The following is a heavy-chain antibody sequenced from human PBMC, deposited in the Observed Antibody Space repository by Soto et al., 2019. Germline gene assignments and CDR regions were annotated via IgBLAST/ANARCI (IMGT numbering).Heavy chain of an antibody. D-gene: IGHD3-10*01. CDR1: GGTFSSYA. CDR3: ANGHYGSGSYKSTFDY. J-gene: IGHJ4*02. CDR2: IIPIFGTA. Sequence: SVKVSCKASGGTFSSYAISWVRQAPGQGLEWMGGIIPIFGTANYAQKFQGRVTITADKSTSTAYMELSSLRSEDTAVYYCANGHYGSGSYKSTFDYWGQGTLVTVYS. V-gene: IGHV1-69*06.